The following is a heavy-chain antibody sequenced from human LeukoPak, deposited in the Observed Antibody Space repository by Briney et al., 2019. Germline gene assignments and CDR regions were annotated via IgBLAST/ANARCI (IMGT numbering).Heavy chain of an antibody. CDR3: ARDYGDRGYGMDV. V-gene: IGHV3-21*04. D-gene: IGHD4-17*01. CDR2: ISSSSSYI. CDR1: GFTFSSYS. Sequence: GGSLRLSCAASGFTFSSYSMNWVRQAPGKGLEWVSSISSSSSYIYYADSVKGRFTISRDNSKNTLYLQMNSLRAEDTAVYYCARDYGDRGYGMDVWGQGTTVTVSS. J-gene: IGHJ6*02.